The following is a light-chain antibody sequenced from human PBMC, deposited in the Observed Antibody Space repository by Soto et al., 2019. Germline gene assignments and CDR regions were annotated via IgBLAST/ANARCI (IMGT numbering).Light chain of an antibody. Sequence: DIQMTQSPSTLSAFVGDRVTITWRASQSISSYLNWYQQKPGKAPKLLIYAASSLQSGVPSRFSGSGSGTDFTLTISSLQPEDFATYYCQQSYSTTWTFGQGTKVDI. CDR1: QSISSY. V-gene: IGKV1-39*01. CDR3: QQSYSTTWT. CDR2: AAS. J-gene: IGKJ1*01.